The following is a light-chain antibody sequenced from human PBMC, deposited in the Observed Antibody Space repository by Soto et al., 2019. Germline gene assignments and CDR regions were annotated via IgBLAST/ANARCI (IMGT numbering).Light chain of an antibody. J-gene: IGLJ2*01. Sequence: QSVLTQPASVSGSPGQSITISCTGTSSDVGGYNYVSWFQQYPGKAPKVMIYDVGKRPSGVSNRFSGSKSGNTAFLTISGLQAEDEADYYCSTYTSSTILFGGGTKLTVL. CDR2: DVG. CDR1: SSDVGGYNY. V-gene: IGLV2-14*01. CDR3: STYTSSTIL.